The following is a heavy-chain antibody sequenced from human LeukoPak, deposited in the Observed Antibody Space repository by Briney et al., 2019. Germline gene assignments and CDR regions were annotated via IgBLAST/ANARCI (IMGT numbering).Heavy chain of an antibody. CDR2: IYTSGST. D-gene: IGHD3-3*01. V-gene: IGHV4-4*07. CDR1: GGSISSYY. CDR3: AREGSHDFWSGLGVYYYYYYMDV. Sequence: SETLSLTCTVSGGSISSYYWSWIRQPAGKGLEWIGRIYTSGSTNYNPSLKSRVTMSVDTSKNQFSLKLSSVTAADTAVYYCAREGSHDFWSGLGVYYYYYYMDVWGKGTTVTVSS. J-gene: IGHJ6*03.